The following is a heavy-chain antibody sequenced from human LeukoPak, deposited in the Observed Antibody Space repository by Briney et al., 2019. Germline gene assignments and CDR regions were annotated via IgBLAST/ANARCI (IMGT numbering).Heavy chain of an antibody. CDR1: GGSISSYY. Sequence: SETLSLTCTVSGGSISSYYWSWVRQSPGKGLEWIGYIYYRGSTTYNPSLKSRVTISVDTSKNHLSLKLSSVTAADTAVYYCARQGWSSGCHIYDYWGQGTLVTVSS. D-gene: IGHD3-22*01. V-gene: IGHV4-59*08. J-gene: IGHJ4*02. CDR3: ARQGWSSGCHIYDY. CDR2: IYYRGST.